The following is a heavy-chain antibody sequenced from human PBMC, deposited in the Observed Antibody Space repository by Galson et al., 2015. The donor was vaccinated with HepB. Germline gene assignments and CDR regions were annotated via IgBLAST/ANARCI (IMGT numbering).Heavy chain of an antibody. V-gene: IGHV3-30-3*01. J-gene: IGHJ3*02. CDR2: ISYDGSNK. D-gene: IGHD1-26*01. CDR3: AREVSWWEHEGAFDI. Sequence: SLRLSCAASGFTFSSYAMHWVRQAPGKGLEWVAVISYDGSNKYYADSVKGRFTISRDNSKDTLYLQMNSLRAEDTAVYYCAREVSWWEHEGAFDIWGQGTMVTVSS. CDR1: GFTFSSYA.